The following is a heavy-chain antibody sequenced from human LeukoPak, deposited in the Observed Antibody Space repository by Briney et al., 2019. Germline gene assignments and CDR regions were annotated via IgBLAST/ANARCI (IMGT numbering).Heavy chain of an antibody. CDR2: IFFSGST. CDR1: GGSICDYY. CDR3: ARPRSGAMVENAFDI. D-gene: IGHD5-18*01. V-gene: IGHV4-59*01. Sequence: SETLSLTCTVSGGSICDYYWSWIRQPPGKGLEWIGYIFFSGSTIYNPSLKSRVTISVDTSKNQFSLKLSSVTAADTAVYYCARPRSGAMVENAFDIWGQGTMVTVSS. J-gene: IGHJ3*02.